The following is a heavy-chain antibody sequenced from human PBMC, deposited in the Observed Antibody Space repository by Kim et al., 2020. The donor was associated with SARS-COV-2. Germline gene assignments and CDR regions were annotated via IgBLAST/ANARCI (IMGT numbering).Heavy chain of an antibody. V-gene: IGHV4-59*01. Sequence: STNYNPSLKSRVTISVDTSKNQFSLKLSSVTAADTAVYYCARDLVSAFDIWGQGTMVTVSS. CDR2: ST. J-gene: IGHJ3*02. CDR3: ARDLVSAFDI. D-gene: IGHD2-2*01.